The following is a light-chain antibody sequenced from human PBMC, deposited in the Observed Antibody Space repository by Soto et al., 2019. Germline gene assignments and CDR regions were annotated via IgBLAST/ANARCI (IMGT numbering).Light chain of an antibody. CDR3: QRSYSTPLT. J-gene: IGKJ4*01. CDR2: AAS. CDR1: QSISRF. Sequence: DIQMTQSPSSLSASVGDRVTITCRASQSISRFLNWYQQKPGKAPKLLIFAASSLQSGVPSRFSAGGSGTDFTLTISTLQPEDFATYFCQRSYSTPLTFDGGTKVEIK. V-gene: IGKV1-39*01.